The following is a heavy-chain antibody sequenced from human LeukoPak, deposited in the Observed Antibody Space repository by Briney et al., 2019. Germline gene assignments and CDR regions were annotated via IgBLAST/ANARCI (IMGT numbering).Heavy chain of an antibody. D-gene: IGHD1-26*01. CDR2: IKQDGSEK. J-gene: IGHJ3*02. V-gene: IGHV3-7*01. Sequence: GGSLRLACAASGFTFSSAWMSWVRQAPGKGLEWVANIKQDGSEKYYVASVKCRFTISRDNAKNSLYLQMNSLRAEDTAVYYCARAGGTYYGIAFDIWGQGTMVTVSS. CDR1: GFTFSSAW. CDR3: ARAGGTYYGIAFDI.